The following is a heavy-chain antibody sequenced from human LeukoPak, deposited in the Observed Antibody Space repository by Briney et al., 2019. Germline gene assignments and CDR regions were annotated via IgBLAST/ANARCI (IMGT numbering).Heavy chain of an antibody. CDR2: ISSSSSYI. V-gene: IGHV3-21*01. Sequence: GGSLRLSCAASGFTFSSYSMNWVRQAPGKGLEWVSSISSSSSYIYYADSVKGRFTISRDNAKNSLYLQMNSLRAEDTAVYYCAREVTMVRGVILPAQDAFDIWGQGTMVTVST. CDR3: AREVTMVRGVILPAQDAFDI. CDR1: GFTFSSYS. D-gene: IGHD3-10*01. J-gene: IGHJ3*02.